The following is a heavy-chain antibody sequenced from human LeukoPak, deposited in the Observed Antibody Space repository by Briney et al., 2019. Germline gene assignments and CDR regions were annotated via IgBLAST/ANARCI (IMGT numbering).Heavy chain of an antibody. V-gene: IGHV3-74*01. CDR3: ARVDYSISPTPFDY. Sequence: GSLRLSCVVSGFTFSSYWMHWVRQTPGKGLVWVSRINYDGYSTIYADSVKGRFTISRDNAKNTLYLQLNSLRAEDTAVYYCARVDYSISPTPFDYWGQGALVFVSS. CDR1: GFTFSSYW. D-gene: IGHD2-2*01. J-gene: IGHJ4*02. CDR2: INYDGYST.